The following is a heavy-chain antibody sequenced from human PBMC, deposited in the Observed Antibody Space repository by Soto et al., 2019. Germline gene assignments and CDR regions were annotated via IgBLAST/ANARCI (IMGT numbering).Heavy chain of an antibody. D-gene: IGHD2-21*02. CDR2: ITSSSSYI. CDR1: GFTFSLYS. CDR3: VRARSTASPPDY. V-gene: IGHV3-21*01. J-gene: IGHJ4*02. Sequence: GSLRLSCAASGFTFSLYSMIWVRQAPGKGLEWAASITSSSSYIYYEDSLKGRFTISRDNAKNSLFLQLDSLRAEDTAVYFCVRARSTASPPDYWGQGTLVTVS.